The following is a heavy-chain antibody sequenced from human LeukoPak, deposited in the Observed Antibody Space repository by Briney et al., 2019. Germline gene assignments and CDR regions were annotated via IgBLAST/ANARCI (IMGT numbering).Heavy chain of an antibody. J-gene: IGHJ4*02. CDR3: ARLPLYYDFWSGPTQYYFDY. CDR1: VYTFTGYY. CDR2: INPNSGGT. Sequence: ASVKVSCRASVYTFTGYYMHWVRQAPGQGLEWMGWINPNSGGTNYAQKFQGRVTMTRDTSISTAYMELSRLRSDDTAVYDCARLPLYYDFWSGPTQYYFDYWGQGTLVTVSS. V-gene: IGHV1-2*02. D-gene: IGHD3-3*01.